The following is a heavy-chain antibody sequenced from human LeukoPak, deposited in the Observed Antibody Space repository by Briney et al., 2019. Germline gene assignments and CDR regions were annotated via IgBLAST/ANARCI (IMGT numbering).Heavy chain of an antibody. Sequence: GASVKVSCKVSGYTLTELSMHWVRQAPGKGLEWMGGFDPEDGETIYAQKFQGRVTMTEDTSTDTAYMELSSLRSEDTAVYYCATTARGAGIGWFDPWGQGTLVTVSS. CDR3: ATTARGAGIGWFDP. CDR1: GYTLTELS. V-gene: IGHV1-24*01. D-gene: IGHD1-1*01. CDR2: FDPEDGET. J-gene: IGHJ5*02.